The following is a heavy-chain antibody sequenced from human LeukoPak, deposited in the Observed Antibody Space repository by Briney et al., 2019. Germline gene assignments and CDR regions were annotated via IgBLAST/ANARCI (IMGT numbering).Heavy chain of an antibody. CDR2: IYYSGST. V-gene: IGHV4-59*01. D-gene: IGHD1-14*01. CDR3: ARDARSPGTPGDHYYYMDV. Sequence: SETLSLTCTVSGGSISSYYWSWIRQPPGKGLEWIGYIYYSGSTNYNPSLKSRVTISVDTSKNQFSLKLSSVTAADTAVYYCARDARSPGTPGDHYYYMDVWGKGTTVTVSS. J-gene: IGHJ6*03. CDR1: GGSISSYY.